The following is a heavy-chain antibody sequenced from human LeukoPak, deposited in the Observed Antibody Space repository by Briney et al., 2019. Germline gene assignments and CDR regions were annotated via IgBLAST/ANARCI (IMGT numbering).Heavy chain of an antibody. V-gene: IGHV3-21*01. CDR3: ARERKYDSNFDY. CDR2: ISSSSSYI. D-gene: IGHD1-1*01. Sequence: GGSLRLSCAASGFTFNSYNMNWVRQAPGKGLEWVSSISSSSSYIYYADSVKGRFTISRDNSKNTLYLQMNSLRAEDTAVYYCARERKYDSNFDYWGQGTLVTVSS. CDR1: GFTFNSYN. J-gene: IGHJ4*02.